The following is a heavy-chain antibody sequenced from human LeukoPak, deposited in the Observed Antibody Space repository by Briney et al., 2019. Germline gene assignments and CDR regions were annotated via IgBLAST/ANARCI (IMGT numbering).Heavy chain of an antibody. CDR1: GYTFTSYA. CDR2: INTNTGNP. D-gene: IGHD3-10*01. CDR3: ARDGHPILTYGSGSHYLSHGMDV. Sequence: ASVKVSCKASGYTFTSYAMNWVRQAPGQGLEWMGWINTNTGNPTYAQGFTGRFVFSLDTSVSTAYLQISSLKAEDTAVYYCARDGHPILTYGSGSHYLSHGMDVWGQGTTVTVSS. J-gene: IGHJ6*02. V-gene: IGHV7-4-1*02.